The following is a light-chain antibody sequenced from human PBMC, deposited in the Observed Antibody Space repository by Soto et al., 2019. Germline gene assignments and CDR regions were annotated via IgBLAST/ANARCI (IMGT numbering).Light chain of an antibody. J-gene: IGKJ2*01. V-gene: IGKV1-5*01. CDR3: QRYNSYSYT. CDR2: DAS. CDR1: QSISSW. Sequence: DIPMTQSPSTLSASVGDRVTITCRASQSISSWLAWYQQKPGKAPKLLIYDASSLESGVPSRLSGSGSGTEFTLTISSLQPDDFATYCCQRYNSYSYTFGQGTKLEIK.